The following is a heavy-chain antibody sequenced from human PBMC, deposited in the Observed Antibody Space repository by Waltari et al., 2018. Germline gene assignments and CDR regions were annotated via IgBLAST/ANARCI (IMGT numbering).Heavy chain of an antibody. V-gene: IGHV4-38-2*01. D-gene: IGHD6-6*01. CDR1: GYSISSGYY. CDR3: ARRRRSSSVV. Sequence: QVQLQESGPGLVKPSETLSLTCAVSGYSISSGYYWGWIRQPPGKGLEWIGSIYHSGSTYYNPSLNSRVTISVDTSKNQFSLKLCSVTAADTAVYYCARRRRSSSVVWGQGNLVTVSS. J-gene: IGHJ4*02. CDR2: IYHSGST.